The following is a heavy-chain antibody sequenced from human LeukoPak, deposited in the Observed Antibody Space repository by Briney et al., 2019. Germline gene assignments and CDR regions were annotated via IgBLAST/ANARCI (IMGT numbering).Heavy chain of an antibody. D-gene: IGHD2-2*02. CDR2: IYPGDSDT. CDR3: ARQGCSSTSCYSDRFYYYYYMDV. J-gene: IGHJ6*03. V-gene: IGHV5-51*01. Sequence: GESLKISCKGSGYSFTTYWIGWVRQMPGKGLEWMGIIYPGDSDTTYSPSFQGQVTISADKSISTAYLQWSSLKASDSAMYYCARQGCSSTSCYSDRFYYYYYMDVWGKGTTVTVSS. CDR1: GYSFTTYW.